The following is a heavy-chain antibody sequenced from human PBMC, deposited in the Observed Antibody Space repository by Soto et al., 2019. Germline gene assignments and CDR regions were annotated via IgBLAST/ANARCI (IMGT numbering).Heavy chain of an antibody. CDR2: IYHSGST. CDR3: VRVGAGGYGLEWFDP. V-gene: IGHV4-31*03. Sequence: QVQLQESSPGLVKPSQTLSLTCTVSGDSISRGGYYYKWIRQLPEKGLEWIGYIYHSGSTNYNPSLKSRVTISVDTSKNQLSLELRSVTAADTAVYYCVRVGAGGYGLEWFDPWGQGTLVTVSS. CDR1: GDSISRGGYY. J-gene: IGHJ5*01. D-gene: IGHD2-15*01.